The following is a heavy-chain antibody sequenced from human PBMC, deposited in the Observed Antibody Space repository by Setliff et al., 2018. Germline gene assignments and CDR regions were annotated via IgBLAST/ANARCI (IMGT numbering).Heavy chain of an antibody. CDR1: GFSFSNYG. V-gene: IGHV3-48*01. J-gene: IGHJ6*03. D-gene: IGHD3-22*01. Sequence: PGGSLRLSCVVSGFSFSNYGMTWVRLAPGKGLEWISYISTSSSTIYYADSVKGRFTISRDNANHTLYLQMNSLRADDTAVYYCARLALTGYDSSGYYYALDYYYYMDVWGKGTTVTVSS. CDR3: ARLALTGYDSSGYYYALDYYYYMDV. CDR2: ISTSSSTI.